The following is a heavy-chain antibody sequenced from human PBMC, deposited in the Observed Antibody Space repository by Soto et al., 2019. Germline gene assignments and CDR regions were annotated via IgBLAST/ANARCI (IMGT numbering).Heavy chain of an antibody. CDR2: IWYDGSNK. CDR1: GFTFSSYG. CDR3: AKQVITMTTSKYYYYYYGMDV. J-gene: IGHJ6*02. Sequence: GGSLRLSCAASGFTFSSYGMHWVRQAPGKGLEWVAVIWYDGSNKYYADSVKGRFTISRDNSKNTLYLQMNSLRAEDTAVYYCAKQVITMTTSKYYYYYYGMDVWGQGTTVTVSS. V-gene: IGHV3-30*02. D-gene: IGHD3-22*01.